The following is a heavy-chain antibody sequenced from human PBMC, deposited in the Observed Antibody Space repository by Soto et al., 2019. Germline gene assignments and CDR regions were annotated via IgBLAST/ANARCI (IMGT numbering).Heavy chain of an antibody. CDR3: ARKYCSGGSCYRRNNWFDP. Sequence: PSETLSLTCAVYGGSFSGYYWSWIRQPPGKGLEWIGEINHSGSTNYNPSLKGRVTISVDTSKNQFPLKLSSVTAADTAVYYCARKYCSGGSCYRRNNWFDPWGQGTLVTVSS. J-gene: IGHJ5*02. D-gene: IGHD2-15*01. V-gene: IGHV4-34*01. CDR1: GGSFSGYY. CDR2: INHSGST.